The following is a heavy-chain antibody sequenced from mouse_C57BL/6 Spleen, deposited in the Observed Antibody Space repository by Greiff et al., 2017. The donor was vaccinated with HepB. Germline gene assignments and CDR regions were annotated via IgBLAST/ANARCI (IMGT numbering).Heavy chain of an antibody. CDR1: GYTFTSYW. CDR3: AVYGSSYDVDY. CDR2: INPCNGGT. J-gene: IGHJ2*01. Sequence: VQLQQPGTELVKPGASVKLSCKASGYTFTSYWMHWVKQRPGQGLEWIGNINPCNGGTNYNEKFKGKATLTVYKSSSTAYMQLSSLTSADSAVYYCAVYGSSYDVDYWGQGTTLTVSS. V-gene: IGHV1-53*01. D-gene: IGHD1-1*01.